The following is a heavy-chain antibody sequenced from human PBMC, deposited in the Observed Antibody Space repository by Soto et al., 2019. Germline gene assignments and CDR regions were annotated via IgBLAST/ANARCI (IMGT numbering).Heavy chain of an antibody. J-gene: IGHJ3*02. CDR3: ASPYYDFWSGPHDAFDI. Sequence: PGGSLRLSCAASGFTVSSNYMSWVRQAPGKGLEWVSVIYSGGSTYYADSVKGRFTISRDNSKNTLYLQMNSLRAEDTAVYYCASPYYDFWSGPHDAFDIWGQGTMVTVS. CDR1: GFTVSSNY. D-gene: IGHD3-3*01. CDR2: IYSGGST. V-gene: IGHV3-66*01.